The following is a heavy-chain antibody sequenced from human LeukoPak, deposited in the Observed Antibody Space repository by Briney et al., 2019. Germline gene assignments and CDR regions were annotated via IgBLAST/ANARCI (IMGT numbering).Heavy chain of an antibody. V-gene: IGHV4-34*01. CDR2: INHSGST. D-gene: IGHD2-15*01. J-gene: IGHJ4*02. CDR3: ARGAQDIVVVVAATSVYFDY. CDR1: GGSFSGYY. Sequence: SETLSLTCAVYGGSFSGYYWSWIRQPPGKGLEWIGEINHSGSTNYNPPLKSRVTISVDTSKNQFSLKLSSVTAADTAVYYCARGAQDIVVVVAATSVYFDYWGQGTLVTVSS.